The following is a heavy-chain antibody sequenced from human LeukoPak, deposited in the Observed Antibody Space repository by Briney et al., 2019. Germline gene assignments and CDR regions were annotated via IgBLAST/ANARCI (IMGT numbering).Heavy chain of an antibody. Sequence: GGSLRLSCAASGFTLSSYWMSWVRQAPGKGLEWVANIKQDGSEKYYVDSVKGRFTISRDNAKNSLYLQMNSLRAEDTAVYYCARVGGIAAAGTVFDYWGQGTLVTVSS. D-gene: IGHD6-13*01. V-gene: IGHV3-7*01. CDR2: IKQDGSEK. CDR3: ARVGGIAAAGTVFDY. J-gene: IGHJ4*02. CDR1: GFTLSSYW.